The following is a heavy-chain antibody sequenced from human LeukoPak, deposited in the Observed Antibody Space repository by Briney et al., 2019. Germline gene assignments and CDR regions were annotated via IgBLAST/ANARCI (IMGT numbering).Heavy chain of an antibody. CDR1: GYRFASYW. J-gene: IGHJ4*02. V-gene: IGHV5-51*01. Sequence: GESLQISCKGSGYRFASYWLGWVRPVPGKDLEWMGIIYPGDSDTRYSPFFQGPVTISADQSISTASLQWSSLKASDTAMYYLARGYYHFDYWGQGTLVTVSS. CDR2: IYPGDSDT. D-gene: IGHD3-3*01. CDR3: ARGYYHFDY.